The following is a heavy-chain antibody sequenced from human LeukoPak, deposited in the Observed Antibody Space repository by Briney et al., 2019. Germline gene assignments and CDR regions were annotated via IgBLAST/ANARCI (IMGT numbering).Heavy chain of an antibody. D-gene: IGHD3-10*01. V-gene: IGHV4-30-2*01. CDR1: GGSISRGGYS. CDR3: ASDYMVRGVIRDDY. CDR2: IYHSGST. Sequence: SETLSLTCAVSGGSISRGGYSWSWIRQPPGKGLEWFGYIYHSGSTYYNPSLKSRVTISVDTSKNQFSLKLSSVTAADTAVYYCASDYMVRGVIRDDYWGQGTLVTVSS. J-gene: IGHJ4*02.